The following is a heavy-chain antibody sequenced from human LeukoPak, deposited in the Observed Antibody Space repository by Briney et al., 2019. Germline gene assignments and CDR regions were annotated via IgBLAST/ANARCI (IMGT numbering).Heavy chain of an antibody. D-gene: IGHD2-8*01. CDR2: IRYDGSNK. CDR1: GFTFSSYG. Sequence: PGGSLRLSCAASGFTFSSYGMHWVRQAPGKGLEWVAFIRYDGSNKYYADSVKGRFTISRDNSKNTLYLQMNSLRAEDTAVYYCAKVSPPRCIRGAPCHDAFDIWGQGTMVTVSS. CDR3: AKVSPPRCIRGAPCHDAFDI. V-gene: IGHV3-30*02. J-gene: IGHJ3*02.